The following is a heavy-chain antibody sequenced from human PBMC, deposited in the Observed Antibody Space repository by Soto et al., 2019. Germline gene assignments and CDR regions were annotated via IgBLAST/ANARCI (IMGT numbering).Heavy chain of an antibody. D-gene: IGHD2-15*01. J-gene: IGHJ3*02. CDR2: IYPGDSDT. CDR1: GDSCTGYG. V-gene: IGHV5-51*01. CDR3: ARFYLGYCSGGSWDCGAFDI. Sequence: VESLRVCWRGAGDSCTGYGIGWVRQMHGKGLEWMGIIYPGDSDTRYSPSFQGQVNISADKSISTAYLQWSSLKASDTAMYYCARFYLGYCSGGSWDCGAFDIWGQGTMVTVSS.